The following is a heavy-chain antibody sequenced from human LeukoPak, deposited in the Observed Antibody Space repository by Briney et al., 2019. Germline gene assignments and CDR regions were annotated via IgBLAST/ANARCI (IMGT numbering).Heavy chain of an antibody. V-gene: IGHV5-51*01. J-gene: IGHJ4*02. CDR2: IYPGDSDT. CDR3: ARPPVDRSGYYDY. CDR1: GYSFTNYW. D-gene: IGHD3-22*01. Sequence: GESLKISCKGSGYSFTNYWIGWVRQMPGKGLEWMGIIYPGDSDTRYSPSFQGQVTISADKSISTAYLQWSSLKASDTAMYYRARPPVDRSGYYDYWGQGTLVTVSS.